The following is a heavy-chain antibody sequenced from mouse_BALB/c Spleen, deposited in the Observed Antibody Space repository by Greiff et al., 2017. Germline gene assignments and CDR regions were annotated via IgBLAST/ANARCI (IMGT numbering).Heavy chain of an antibody. J-gene: IGHJ1*01. V-gene: IGHV2-9*02. Sequence: VKLMESGPGLVAPSQSLSITCTVSGFSLTSYGVHWVRQPPGKGLEWLGVIWAGGSTNYNSALMSRLSISKDNSKSQVFLKMNSLQTDDTAMYYCARSSFGYGSSYWYFDVWGAGTTVTVSS. CDR3: ARSSFGYGSSYWYFDV. D-gene: IGHD1-1*01. CDR1: GFSLTSYG. CDR2: IWAGGST.